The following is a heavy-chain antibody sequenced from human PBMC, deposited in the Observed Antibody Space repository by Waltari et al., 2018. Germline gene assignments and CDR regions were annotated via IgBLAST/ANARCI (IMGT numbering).Heavy chain of an antibody. CDR1: GFFFIHYG. CDR2: VWFDGSKE. CDR3: VRDVDTSSHLNRFDP. D-gene: IGHD3-22*01. V-gene: IGHV3-33*01. Sequence: QVQLVESGGGVVPPGRSLRLSCAASGFFFIHYGMHWVRQAPGKGLEWVAVVWFDGSKECYADSVKGRFIISRDDSNNIVYLQMNALRAEDTAVYHCVRDVDTSSHLNRFDPWGQGTLVTVSS. J-gene: IGHJ5*02.